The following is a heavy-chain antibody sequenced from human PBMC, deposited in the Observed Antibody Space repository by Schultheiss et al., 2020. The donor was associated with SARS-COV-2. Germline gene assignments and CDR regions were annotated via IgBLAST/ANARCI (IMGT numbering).Heavy chain of an antibody. J-gene: IGHJ6*02. CDR2: INHRGST. Sequence: SETLSLTCAVYGGSFSGYYWSWIRRPPGKGLEWIGEINHRGSTNYNPSLKSRVTISVDTSKNQFSLKLSSVTAADTAVYYCARDDRWAAMARRYYYYGMDVWGQGTTVTVSS. CDR3: ARDDRWAAMARRYYYYGMDV. V-gene: IGHV4-34*01. CDR1: GGSFSGYY. D-gene: IGHD5-18*01.